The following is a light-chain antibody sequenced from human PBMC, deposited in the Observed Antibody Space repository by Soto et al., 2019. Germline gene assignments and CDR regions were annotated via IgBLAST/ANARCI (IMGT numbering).Light chain of an antibody. CDR1: QGISSW. Sequence: MEMHVSPSSISPSVGDRVTITCRASQGISSWLAWYQQKPEKAPKSLIYAASSLQSGVPSRFSGSGSVTDFTHTISSLQPEDLQTYYSQQHNNYPPTFGAGTKVDI. V-gene: IGKV1D-16*01. J-gene: IGKJ4*01. CDR2: AAS. CDR3: QQHNNYPPT.